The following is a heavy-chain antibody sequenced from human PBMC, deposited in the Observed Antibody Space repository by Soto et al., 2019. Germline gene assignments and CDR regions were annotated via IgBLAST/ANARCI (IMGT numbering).Heavy chain of an antibody. V-gene: IGHV1-18*01. CDR3: ARSGYNYGYDY. CDR1: GYTLTSYA. J-gene: IGHJ4*02. D-gene: IGHD5-18*01. CDR2: INPYNGNT. Sequence: QVQLRQSGAEVKKPGASVTVACKASGYTLTSYAISWVRQAPGQGFECMGWINPYNGNTNYVQNFQARITMTADTSTNTAYMELRSLRSDDTAVYYCARSGYNYGYDYWGQGTLVTVSS.